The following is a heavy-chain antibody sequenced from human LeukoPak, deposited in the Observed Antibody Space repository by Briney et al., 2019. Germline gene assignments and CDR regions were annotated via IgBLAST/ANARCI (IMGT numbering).Heavy chain of an antibody. CDR1: GYTFTTYG. Sequence: ASVKVSCKASGYTFTTYGISWVRQAPGQGLEWMGWISAYNGNTNYAQTLQGRVTMTTDTSTSTAYMELRSLRSDDTAVYYCARGDYYDSSGYVAYYYYGMDVWGQGTTVTVSS. D-gene: IGHD3-22*01. V-gene: IGHV1-18*01. CDR2: ISAYNGNT. J-gene: IGHJ6*02. CDR3: ARGDYYDSSGYVAYYYYGMDV.